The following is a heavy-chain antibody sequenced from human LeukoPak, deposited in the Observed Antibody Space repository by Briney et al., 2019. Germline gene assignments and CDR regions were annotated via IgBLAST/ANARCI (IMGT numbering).Heavy chain of an antibody. Sequence: SQTLSLTCAISGDSVSSNSAAWNWIRQSPSRGLEWLGRTYYRSKWYNDYAVSVKSRITINPDTSKNQFSLKLSSVTAADTAVYYCARGPGSVLRFLEWSSFYYFDYWGQGTLVTVSS. V-gene: IGHV6-1*01. CDR2: TYYRSKWYN. CDR1: GDSVSSNSAA. CDR3: ARGPGSVLRFLEWSSFYYFDY. D-gene: IGHD3-3*01. J-gene: IGHJ4*02.